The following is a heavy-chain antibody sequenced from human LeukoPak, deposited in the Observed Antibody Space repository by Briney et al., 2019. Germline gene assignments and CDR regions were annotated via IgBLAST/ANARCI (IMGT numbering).Heavy chain of an antibody. J-gene: IGHJ4*02. CDR3: ARWDMKGGDYFDY. Sequence: GASVKVSCKASGYTFTGYGISWVRQAPGQGLEWMGWISAYNGNTNYAQKLQGRVTMTTDTSASTAYMEMRSLRTDDTAVYYCARWDMKGGDYFDYWGQGTLVTVSS. CDR2: ISAYNGNT. D-gene: IGHD2-15*01. V-gene: IGHV1-18*01. CDR1: GYTFTGYG.